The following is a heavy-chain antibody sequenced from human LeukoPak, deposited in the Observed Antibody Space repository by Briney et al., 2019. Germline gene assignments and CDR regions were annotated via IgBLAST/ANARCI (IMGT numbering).Heavy chain of an antibody. Sequence: GGSLRLSCAASGFTFSIYSVNCVRPAPGKGLEWVSSICSSSSYIYYADSVKGRFTISRDNAKNSLYLQMISLRAEDTAVYYCAGERYYYDSSGSIDGVGFDYWGEGTLVTVSS. CDR1: GFTFSIYS. D-gene: IGHD3-22*01. V-gene: IGHV3-21*01. J-gene: IGHJ4*02. CDR3: AGERYYYDSSGSIDGVGFDY. CDR2: ICSSSSYI.